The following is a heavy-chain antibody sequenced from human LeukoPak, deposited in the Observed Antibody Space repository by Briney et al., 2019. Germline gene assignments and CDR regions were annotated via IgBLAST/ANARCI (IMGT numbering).Heavy chain of an antibody. CDR1: GFTFRSYS. CDR2: ISSSGSYI. Sequence: GGSLRLSCAASGFTFRSYSMNWVRQAPGKGLEWVSSISSSGSYIYYADSVKGRFTISRDNAKNSLYLQMNSLRAEDTAVYYCARAYSGSYPAAFDIWRQGTMVTVSS. CDR3: ARAYSGSYPAAFDI. V-gene: IGHV3-21*01. D-gene: IGHD1-26*01. J-gene: IGHJ3*02.